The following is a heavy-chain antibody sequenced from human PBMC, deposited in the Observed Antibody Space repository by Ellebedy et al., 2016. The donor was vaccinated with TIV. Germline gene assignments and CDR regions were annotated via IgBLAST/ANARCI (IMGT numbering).Heavy chain of an antibody. J-gene: IGHJ4*02. D-gene: IGHD2-21*02. CDR3: AREHIVVVTADY. V-gene: IGHV3-7*04. CDR2: IKQDGSEK. Sequence: GESLKISCAASGFTFSTYWMSWVRQAPGKGLEWVANIKQDGSEKFYVDSVKGRFTISRDNAKNSLYLQMNSLRAEDTAVYYCAREHIVVVTADYWGQGTLVTASS. CDR1: GFTFSTYW.